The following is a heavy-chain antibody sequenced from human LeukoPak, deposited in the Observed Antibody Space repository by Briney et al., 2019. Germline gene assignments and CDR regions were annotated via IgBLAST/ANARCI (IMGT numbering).Heavy chain of an antibody. D-gene: IGHD6-25*01. CDR1: GYTFTSYG. CDR3: ARAPTYSSASPKYYYYYMDV. V-gene: IGHV1-18*01. Sequence: ASVKVSCKASGYTFTSYGISWVRQAPGQGLEWIGWISAYNGNTNYAQKLQGRVTMTTDTSTSTAYMELRSLRSDDTAVYYCARAPTYSSASPKYYYYYMDVWGKGTTLTVSS. CDR2: ISAYNGNT. J-gene: IGHJ6*03.